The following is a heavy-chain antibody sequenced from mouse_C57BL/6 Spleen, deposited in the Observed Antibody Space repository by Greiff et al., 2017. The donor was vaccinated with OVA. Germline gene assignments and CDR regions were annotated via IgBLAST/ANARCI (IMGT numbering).Heavy chain of an antibody. CDR3: ARWGTTVVATEYFDV. J-gene: IGHJ1*03. D-gene: IGHD1-1*01. Sequence: VQLQQSGAELVKPGASVKISCKASGYAFSSYWMNWVKQRPGKGLEWIGQIYPGDGDTNYNGKFKGKATLTADKSSSTAYMQLSSLTSEDSAVYFCARWGTTVVATEYFDVWGTGTTVTVSS. CDR2: IYPGDGDT. V-gene: IGHV1-80*01. CDR1: GYAFSSYW.